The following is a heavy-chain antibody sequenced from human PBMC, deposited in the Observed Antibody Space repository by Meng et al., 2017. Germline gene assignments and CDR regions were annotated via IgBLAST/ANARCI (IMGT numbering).Heavy chain of an antibody. CDR1: GGSFSGYY. CDR3: AGVQVVVATNHGYYYYGMDV. CDR2: INHSGCT. D-gene: IGHD2-15*01. Sequence: SETLSLTCAVHGGSFSGYYWSWTRQPPGKGLEWIGEINHSGCTNYNPSLKSRVTISVDTSKNEFSLTLSTVTAADAAVYYCAGVQVVVATNHGYYYYGMDVWGQGTTVTVSS. V-gene: IGHV4-34*01. J-gene: IGHJ6*02.